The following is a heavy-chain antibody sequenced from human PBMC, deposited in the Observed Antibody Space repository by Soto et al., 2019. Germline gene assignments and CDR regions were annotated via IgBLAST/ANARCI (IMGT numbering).Heavy chain of an antibody. CDR3: AKDYFYDSGGYYGPFDP. V-gene: IGHV3-30*18. CDR1: GFNFSLFG. Sequence: GSLRLSCAGSGFNFSLFGMHWVRQVPGKGLEWVAVKSFDGSNTHYADSVNGRFLISRDNFKEILYLQMNSLRPEDTAVYFCAKDYFYDSGGYYGPFDPWGQGTPVTVSS. D-gene: IGHD3-22*01. J-gene: IGHJ5*02. CDR2: KSFDGSNT.